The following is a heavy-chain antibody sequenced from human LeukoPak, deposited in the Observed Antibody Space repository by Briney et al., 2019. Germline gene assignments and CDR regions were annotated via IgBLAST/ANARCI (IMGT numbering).Heavy chain of an antibody. Sequence: GGSLRLSCAASGFTFSSYSMNWVRQAPGKGLEWVSSISSSSSYIYYADSVKGRFTISRDNAKNSLYLQMNSLRAEDTAVYYCAKCGGFGWYPDPWGQGTLVTVSS. CDR3: AKCGGFGWYPDP. J-gene: IGHJ5*02. CDR1: GFTFSSYS. CDR2: ISSSSSYI. V-gene: IGHV3-21*01. D-gene: IGHD6-19*01.